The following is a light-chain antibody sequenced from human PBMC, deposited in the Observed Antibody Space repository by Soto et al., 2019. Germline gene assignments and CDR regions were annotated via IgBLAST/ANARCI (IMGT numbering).Light chain of an antibody. CDR3: QQYYSFPLT. CDR1: QDIGIY. V-gene: IGKV1-13*02. Sequence: AIQLTQSPSSLSASVGDKVTITCRASQDIGIYLAWYQQKPGKAPNLLIYAASSLQRGVPSRFSGSASGTDFTLTIRSLQPEDFATYHCQQYYSFPLTFGGGTKVDIK. J-gene: IGKJ4*01. CDR2: AAS.